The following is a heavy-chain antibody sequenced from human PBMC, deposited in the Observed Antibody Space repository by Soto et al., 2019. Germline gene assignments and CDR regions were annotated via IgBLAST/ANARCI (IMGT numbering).Heavy chain of an antibody. CDR1: GYTFTSYA. CDR3: ARVIGGLYYFDY. D-gene: IGHD3-16*01. CDR2: INAGNGNT. Sequence: QVQLVQSGAEVKKPGASVKVSCKASGYTFTSYAMHWVRQAPGQRLEWMGWINAGNGNTKYSQKFQGRVTITRDTSASTAYMELSSLRSEDTDVYYCARVIGGLYYFDYWGQGTLVTVSS. J-gene: IGHJ4*02. V-gene: IGHV1-3*01.